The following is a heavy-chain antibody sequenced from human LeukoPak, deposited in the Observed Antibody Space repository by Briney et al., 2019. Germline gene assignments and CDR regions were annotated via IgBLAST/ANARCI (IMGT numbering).Heavy chain of an antibody. CDR2: ICDTGSI. CDR3: ARSSVQFGTATHFDS. D-gene: IGHD1-26*01. V-gene: IGHV4-61*03. CDR1: GGPVSSGSYC. Sequence: SETLSLTCTASGGPVSSGSYCWGWIRQPPGKRPEWIGYICDTGSIDHNPSLKSRVTISVGTSKNHFSLKLSSVTAADTAVYYCARSSVQFGTATHFDSWGQGTLVTVSS. J-gene: IGHJ4*02.